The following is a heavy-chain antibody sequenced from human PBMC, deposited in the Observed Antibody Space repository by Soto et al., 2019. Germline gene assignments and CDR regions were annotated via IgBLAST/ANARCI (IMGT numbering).Heavy chain of an antibody. D-gene: IGHD3-3*01. CDR1: GFTFSNAW. J-gene: IGHJ4*02. Sequence: GGSLRLSCAASGFTFSNAWMNWVRQAPGKGLEWVGRIKSKTDGGTTDYAAPVKGRFTISRDDSKNTLYLQMNSLKTEDTAVYYCTTSFLPYYDFWSGYYTHVDYWGQGTLVTVSS. CDR3: TTSFLPYYDFWSGYYTHVDY. CDR2: IKSKTDGGTT. V-gene: IGHV3-15*07.